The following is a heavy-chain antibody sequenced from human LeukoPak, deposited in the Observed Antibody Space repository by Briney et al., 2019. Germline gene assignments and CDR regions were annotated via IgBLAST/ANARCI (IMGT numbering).Heavy chain of an antibody. J-gene: IGHJ5*02. D-gene: IGHD3-22*01. CDR3: ARDPSASRGYYDL. CDR1: GGSISSYY. Sequence: SETLSLTCTVSGGSISSYYWSWIRQPPGKGLEWIGYIYYSGSTNYNPSLKSRVTISVDTSKNQFSLKLSSATAADTAVYYCARDPSASRGYYDLWGQGTLVTVSS. V-gene: IGHV4-59*01. CDR2: IYYSGST.